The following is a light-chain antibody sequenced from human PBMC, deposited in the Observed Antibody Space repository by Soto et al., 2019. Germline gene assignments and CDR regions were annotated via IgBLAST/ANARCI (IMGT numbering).Light chain of an antibody. Sequence: EIVLTQSPGTLSLSPGERATLSCRASQSVSSNYLSWHQQKPGQAPRLLIHAASSRATGIPDRFSGSGSGTDFTLTISRLEPEDFAVYYCQQYGRSAFTFGQGTKVEIK. CDR3: QQYGRSAFT. V-gene: IGKV3-20*01. CDR2: AAS. CDR1: QSVSSNY. J-gene: IGKJ4*01.